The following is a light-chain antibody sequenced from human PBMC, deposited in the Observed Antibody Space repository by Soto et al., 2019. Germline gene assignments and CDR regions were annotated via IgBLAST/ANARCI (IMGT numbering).Light chain of an antibody. J-gene: IGKJ2*01. V-gene: IGKV3-15*01. CDR1: QSVSSY. CDR2: RAS. Sequence: EIVMTQSPATLSVSPGGRATLSCRASQSVSSYLAWYQQRPGQPPRLLIYRASTRATGVPARFSGSGSGTEFSLTISSLQSEDFAVYYCQQYSTWPLRYTFGQGTKLEI. CDR3: QQYSTWPLRYT.